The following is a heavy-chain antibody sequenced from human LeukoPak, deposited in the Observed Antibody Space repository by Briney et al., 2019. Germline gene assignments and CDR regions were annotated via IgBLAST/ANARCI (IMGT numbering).Heavy chain of an antibody. Sequence: AGSMTLACAVYGFTFNTFNMNWVRQAPGKGLEWVGSITTGGDYTYYADSRKGRSTTSRHTAKNSISLQLSCVRAEDPAIPYRARGHYDVLAASYKWTPDYWGQGTLVTVSS. D-gene: IGHD3-9*01. CDR1: GFTFNTFN. CDR2: ITTGGDYT. J-gene: IGHJ4*02. V-gene: IGHV3-21*01. CDR3: ARGHYDVLAASYKWTPDY.